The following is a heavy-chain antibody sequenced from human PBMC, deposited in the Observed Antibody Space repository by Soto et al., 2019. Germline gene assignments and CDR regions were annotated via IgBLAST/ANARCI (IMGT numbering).Heavy chain of an antibody. CDR2: ISYDGSNK. V-gene: IGHV3-30*18. CDR3: AKGALGTQWLLDY. J-gene: IGHJ4*02. CDR1: GFTFISYG. D-gene: IGHD6-19*01. Sequence: QVQLVESGGGVVQPGXXLRLSCAASGFTFISYGMHWVRQAPGKGLEWVAVISYDGSNKYYADSVKGRFTISRDNSKNTLYLQMNSLRAEDTAVYYCAKGALGTQWLLDYWGQGTLVTVSS.